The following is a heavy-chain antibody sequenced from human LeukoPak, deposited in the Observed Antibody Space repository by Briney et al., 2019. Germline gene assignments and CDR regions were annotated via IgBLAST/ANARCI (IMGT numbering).Heavy chain of an antibody. CDR2: IYHSGST. J-gene: IGHJ4*02. Sequence: PSETLSRTGAGSGYSISSGYYWGWIRQPPGKGLEGIGSIYHSGSTYYNPSLKSRVTISVDTSKNQFSLKLSSVTAADTAVYYCARIVLEGSYYFDYWGQGTLVTVSS. V-gene: IGHV4-38-2*01. CDR1: GYSISSGYY. CDR3: ARIVLEGSYYFDY. D-gene: IGHD3-22*01.